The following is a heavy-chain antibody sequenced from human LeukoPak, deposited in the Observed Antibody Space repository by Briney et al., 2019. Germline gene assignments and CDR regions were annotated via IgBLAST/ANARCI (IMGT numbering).Heavy chain of an antibody. CDR1: GFTFTNYY. Sequence: GGSLRLSCAASGFTFTNYYMNWVRRAPGKGLEWVSSISSSSTYIYYAASVKGRFTISRDNAKNSLYLQMNSLRAEDTAVYYCARKEPAATHFDYWGQGTLATVSS. CDR3: ARKEPAATHFDY. J-gene: IGHJ4*02. CDR2: ISSSSTYI. D-gene: IGHD2-2*01. V-gene: IGHV3-21*01.